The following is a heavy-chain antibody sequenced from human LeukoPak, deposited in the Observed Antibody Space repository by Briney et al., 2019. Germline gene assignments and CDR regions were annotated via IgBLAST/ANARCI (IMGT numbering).Heavy chain of an antibody. V-gene: IGHV7-4-1*02. Sequence: ASVKVSCKASGHSFTTYAMNWVRQAPGQGLEWMGWINTNTGNPTYAQGFTGRFVFSLDTSVSTAYLQISSLKADDTAVYYCARANLWFGELGWIDPWGQGTLVTVSS. CDR3: ARANLWFGELGWIDP. CDR1: GHSFTTYA. J-gene: IGHJ5*02. D-gene: IGHD3-10*01. CDR2: INTNTGNP.